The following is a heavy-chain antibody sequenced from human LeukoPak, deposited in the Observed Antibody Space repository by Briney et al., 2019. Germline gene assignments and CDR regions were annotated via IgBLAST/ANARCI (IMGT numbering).Heavy chain of an antibody. CDR3: ARGRLGFGPEYYFDY. V-gene: IGHV1-2*02. CDR1: GYTFTGYY. D-gene: IGHD3-16*01. J-gene: IGHJ4*02. Sequence: GASVKVSCKASGYTFTGYYMHWVRQAPGQGLEWMGWINPNSGGTNYAQKFQGRVTMTRDTSISTAYMALSRLRSDDTAVYYCARGRLGFGPEYYFDYWGQGTLVTVSS. CDR2: INPNSGGT.